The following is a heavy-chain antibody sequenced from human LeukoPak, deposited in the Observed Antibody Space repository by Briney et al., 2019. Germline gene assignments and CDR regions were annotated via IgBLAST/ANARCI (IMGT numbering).Heavy chain of an antibody. V-gene: IGHV7-4-1*04. CDR2: INTNTGNP. CDR1: GYTFSNYF. Sequence: ASVKVSCKASGYTFSNYFMNWVRQAPGQGLEWMGWINTNTGNPTYAQGFTGRFVFSLDTSVSMAYLQISSLKAEDTAVYYCARLGTPTFYYYMDVWGKGITVTVSS. D-gene: IGHD1-14*01. CDR3: ARLGTPTFYYYMDV. J-gene: IGHJ6*03.